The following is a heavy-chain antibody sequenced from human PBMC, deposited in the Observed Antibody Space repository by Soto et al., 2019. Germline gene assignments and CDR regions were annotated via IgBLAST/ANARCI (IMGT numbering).Heavy chain of an antibody. J-gene: IGHJ6*02. Sequence: PSETLSLTCTVSGGSISSSSYYWGWIRQPPGKGLEWIGSIYYSGSTYYNPSLKSRVTISVDTSKNQFSLKLSSVTAADTAVYYCASFSSGWSHAYYYYGMDVWGQGTTVTVSS. CDR1: GGSISSSSYY. V-gene: IGHV4-39*01. CDR2: IYYSGST. D-gene: IGHD6-19*01. CDR3: ASFSSGWSHAYYYYGMDV.